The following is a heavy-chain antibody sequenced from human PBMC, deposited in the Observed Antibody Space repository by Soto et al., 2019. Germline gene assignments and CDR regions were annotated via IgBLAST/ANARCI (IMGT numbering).Heavy chain of an antibody. D-gene: IGHD2-15*01. CDR2: ISAYNGNT. CDR1: GYTFTSYG. J-gene: IGHJ4*02. V-gene: IGHV1-18*01. CDR3: ARDHVGTPSRGWWGEGY. Sequence: QVQLVQSGAEVKKPGASAKVSCMASGYTFTSYGISWMRQAPGQGREWMGWISAYNGNTNYAQKLQGRVTMTTDTSTSTAYMELRSLRADDTAVYYCARDHVGTPSRGWWGEGYWGQGTLVSVSS.